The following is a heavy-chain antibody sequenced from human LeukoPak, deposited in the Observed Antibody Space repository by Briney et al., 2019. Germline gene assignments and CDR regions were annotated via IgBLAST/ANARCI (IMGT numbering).Heavy chain of an antibody. CDR2: IYYSGST. D-gene: IGHD2-21*01. CDR3: ARLGDVTNGWFDP. CDR1: GGSISSYY. J-gene: IGHJ5*02. V-gene: IGHV4-59*08. Sequence: KPSETLSLTCTVSGGSISSYYWSWIRQPPGKGLEWIGYIYYSGSTNYNPSLKSRVTISVDTSKNQFSLKLSSVTAADTAVYYCARLGDVTNGWFDPWGQGTLVTVSS.